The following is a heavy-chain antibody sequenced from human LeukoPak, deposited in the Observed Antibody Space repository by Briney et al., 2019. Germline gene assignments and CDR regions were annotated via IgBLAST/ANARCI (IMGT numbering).Heavy chain of an antibody. CDR2: IYSDGST. V-gene: IGHV3-53*01. Sequence: GGSLRLSCAASGFTVSSNYMSWVRQAPGKGLEWVSVIYSDGSTYYADSVKGRFTISGDNSKNTLYLQMTTLRAEDTAVYYCARDADTSEFFSWLDLWGQGTLVTVSS. CDR3: ARDADTSEFFSWLDL. D-gene: IGHD3-22*01. CDR1: GFTVSSNY. J-gene: IGHJ5*02.